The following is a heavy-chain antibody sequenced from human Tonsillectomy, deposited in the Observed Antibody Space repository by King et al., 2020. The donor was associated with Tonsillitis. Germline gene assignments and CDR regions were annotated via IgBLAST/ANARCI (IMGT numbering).Heavy chain of an antibody. J-gene: IGHJ4*02. V-gene: IGHV4-4*07. D-gene: IGHD2-15*01. CDR3: AGEDCSGGSCYPFDY. Sequence: VQLQESGPGLVKPSETLSLTCTVSGGSISSYYWGWIRQPAGQGLEWIGRIYTIGSTNYNPSLRIRVTMSVDTSKNQFSLKLSSVTAADTAVYYCAGEDCSGGSCYPFDYWGQGTLVTVSS. CDR2: IYTIGST. CDR1: GGSISSYY.